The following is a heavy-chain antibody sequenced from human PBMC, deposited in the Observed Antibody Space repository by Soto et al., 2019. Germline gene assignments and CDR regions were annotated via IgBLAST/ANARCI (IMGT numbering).Heavy chain of an antibody. CDR1: GFTLSSYV. CDR2: ISSNGGST. D-gene: IGHD2-15*01. V-gene: IGHV3-64D*06. J-gene: IGHJ4*02. CDR3: VKERYSRN. Sequence: SLRLSCSASGFTLSSYVIHWVRQAPGKGLEYVSAISSNGGSTYYADSVKGRFTISRDNSKSTLDLQMSSLRVEDTAIYYCVKERYSRNWGQGTLVTVSS.